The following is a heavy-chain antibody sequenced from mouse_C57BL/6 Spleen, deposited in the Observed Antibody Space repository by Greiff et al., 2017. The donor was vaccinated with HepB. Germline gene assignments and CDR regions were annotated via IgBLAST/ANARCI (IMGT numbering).Heavy chain of an antibody. Sequence: QVHVKQPGAELVKPGASVKVSCKASGYTFTSYWMHWVKQRPGQGLEWIGRIHPSDSDTNYNQKFKGKATLTVDKSSSTAYMQLSSLTSEDSAVYYCAIAYDGYSWFAYWGQGTLVTVSA. V-gene: IGHV1-74*01. CDR2: IHPSDSDT. J-gene: IGHJ3*01. D-gene: IGHD2-3*01. CDR3: AIAYDGYSWFAY. CDR1: GYTFTSYW.